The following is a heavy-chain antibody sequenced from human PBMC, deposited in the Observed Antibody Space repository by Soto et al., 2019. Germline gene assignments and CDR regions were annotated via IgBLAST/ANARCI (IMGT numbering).Heavy chain of an antibody. Sequence: GSLTLSCAASGFTVSSNYMRWVRQAPGKGLEWVSVIYSGGSTYYADSVKGRFTISRHNSKNTLYLQMNSLRAEDTAVYYCAREGEGGYFDYWGQGTLVTVSS. V-gene: IGHV3-53*04. CDR2: IYSGGST. J-gene: IGHJ4*02. D-gene: IGHD1-26*01. CDR1: GFTVSSNY. CDR3: AREGEGGYFDY.